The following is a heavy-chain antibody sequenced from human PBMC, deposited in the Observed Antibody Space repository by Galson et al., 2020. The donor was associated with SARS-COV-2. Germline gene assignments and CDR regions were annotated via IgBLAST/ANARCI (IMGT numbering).Heavy chain of an antibody. CDR3: ARVDYSDGWYAGIDYYGMDD. D-gene: IGHD6-19*01. V-gene: IGHV3-53*01. Sequence: GGSLRLSCRASGLSVSDSYMTWVRQAPGKGLECVSVIFSGDKTYYADSVKGRFTISRDKSRNTVDLQINSLRVEDTAVYFCARVDYSDGWYAGIDYYGMDDWGQGTTVTVSS. CDR2: IFSGDKT. J-gene: IGHJ6*02. CDR1: GLSVSDSY.